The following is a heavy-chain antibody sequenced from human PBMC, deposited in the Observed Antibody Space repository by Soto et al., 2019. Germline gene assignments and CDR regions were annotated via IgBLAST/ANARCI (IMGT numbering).Heavy chain of an antibody. CDR2: IIPIFGTA. V-gene: IGHV1-69*13. J-gene: IGHJ6*02. Sequence: ASVKVSCKASGGTFSSYAISWVRQAPGQGLEWMGGIIPIFGTANYAQKFQGRVTITADESTSTAYMELSSLRSEDTAVYYCARDKIVVVAATRYYYYGMDVWGQVPTVTVS. CDR3: ARDKIVVVAATRYYYYGMDV. CDR1: GGTFSSYA. D-gene: IGHD2-15*01.